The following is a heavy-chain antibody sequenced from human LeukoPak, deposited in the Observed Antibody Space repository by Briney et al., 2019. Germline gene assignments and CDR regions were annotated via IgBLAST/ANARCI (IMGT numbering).Heavy chain of an antibody. CDR2: IHHSGRT. Sequence: AETLSLTCTVSRGSISISSYYWGWIRQSPGKGLEWIGSIHHSGRTYDNPSLKSRVTMSVDTSNNQFSLRLSSVTAAETAVYYCARWPRNYGGRLDYWGQGTLVTVSS. D-gene: IGHD4-23*01. CDR1: RGSISISSYY. J-gene: IGHJ4*02. CDR3: ARWPRNYGGRLDY. V-gene: IGHV4-39*01.